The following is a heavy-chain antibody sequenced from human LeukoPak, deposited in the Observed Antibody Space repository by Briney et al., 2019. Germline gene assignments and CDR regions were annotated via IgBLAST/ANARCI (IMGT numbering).Heavy chain of an antibody. J-gene: IGHJ6*03. CDR1: GGSISSSSYY. CDR3: ARQTRVHIPGHYYIDV. D-gene: IGHD3-10*01. V-gene: IGHV4-39*01. CDR2: IYYSGST. Sequence: PSETLSLTCTVSGGSISSSSYYWGWIRQPPGKGLEWIGSIYYSGSTYYNPSLKSRVTISVDTSKNQFSLKLSSVTAADTAAYYCARQTRVHIPGHYYIDVWGKGTTVTTSS.